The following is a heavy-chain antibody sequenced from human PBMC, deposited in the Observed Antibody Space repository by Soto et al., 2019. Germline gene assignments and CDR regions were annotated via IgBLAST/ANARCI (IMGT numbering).Heavy chain of an antibody. D-gene: IGHD2-21*01. V-gene: IGHV3-13*01. Sequence: EVQLVESGGDLVQPGGSLKLSCGISGFTLSSYDMHWVRQTPGKGLEWVSSIGVTGDTYYLDSVRGRFTISREKARDSVYLQMNSLRAEDTAVYFCAREFCGGGVCYGWYYLDHWGQGTLVTVSA. J-gene: IGHJ4*02. CDR2: IGVTGDT. CDR3: AREFCGGGVCYGWYYLDH. CDR1: GFTLSSYD.